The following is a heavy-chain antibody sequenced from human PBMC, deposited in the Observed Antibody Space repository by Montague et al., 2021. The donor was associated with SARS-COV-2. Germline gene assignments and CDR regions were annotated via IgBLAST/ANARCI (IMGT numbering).Heavy chain of an antibody. Sequence: SETLSLTRSVSGGSLSTYYWSWIRQPRGKGLEWIGYIDDSGTTRXNPSLMSRATISLDLSKNQFSLDLNSVTAADTAVYYCARNAYNHYGLDVWGQGTTVTVSS. CDR1: GGSLSTYY. V-gene: IGHV4-59*08. J-gene: IGHJ6*02. CDR3: ARNAYNHYGLDV. CDR2: IDDSGTT.